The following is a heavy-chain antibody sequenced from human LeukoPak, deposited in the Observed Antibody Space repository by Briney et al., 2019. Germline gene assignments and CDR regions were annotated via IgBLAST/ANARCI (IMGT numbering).Heavy chain of an antibody. CDR2: INPSGGST. J-gene: IGHJ4*02. CDR3: ARVRYSYGY. Sequence: ASVKVSCKASGYTFTSYYMHWVRQAPGQGLEWMGIINPSGGSTSYAQKFQGRVTMTRDTSISTAYMELSRLRSDDTAVYYCARVRYSYGYWGQGTLVTVSS. V-gene: IGHV1-46*01. D-gene: IGHD5-18*01. CDR1: GYTFTSYY.